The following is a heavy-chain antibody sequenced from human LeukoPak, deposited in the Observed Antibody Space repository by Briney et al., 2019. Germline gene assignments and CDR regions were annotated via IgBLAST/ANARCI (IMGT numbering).Heavy chain of an antibody. J-gene: IGHJ4*02. Sequence: SETLSLTCTVSGGSISSYYWSWIRQPAGKGLEWIGGIYTSGSTNYNPSLKSRVTISVDKSKNQFSLKLSSVTAADTAVYYCARGYCSSTSCYSGLPGYWGQGTLVTVSS. D-gene: IGHD2-2*01. CDR3: ARGYCSSTSCYSGLPGY. CDR1: GGSISSYY. CDR2: IYTSGST. V-gene: IGHV4-4*07.